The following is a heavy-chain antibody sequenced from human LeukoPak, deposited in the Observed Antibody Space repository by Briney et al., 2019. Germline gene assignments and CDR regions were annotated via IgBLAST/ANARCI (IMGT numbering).Heavy chain of an antibody. V-gene: IGHV4-59*01. CDR2: IYYTGAT. J-gene: IGHJ4*02. CDR1: SGSIGSFY. D-gene: IGHD5-18*01. Sequence: PETLSLTCTVSSGSIGSFYWSWIRLPPGKGLEWIGYIYYTGATYYNPSLKSRVTISLDTSKNQFSLKLSSVTAADAAVYYCARAGYSYGTGYYFDYWGQGALVTVSS. CDR3: ARAGYSYGTGYYFDY.